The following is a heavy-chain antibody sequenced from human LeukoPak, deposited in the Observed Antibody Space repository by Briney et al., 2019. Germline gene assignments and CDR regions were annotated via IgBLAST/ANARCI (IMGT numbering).Heavy chain of an antibody. CDR2: IYTSGST. Sequence: SETLSLTRTVSGGSISSYYWSWIRQPAGKGLEWIGRIYTSGSTNYNPSLKSRVAMSVDTSKNQFSLKLSSVTAADTAVYYCAREPKGGSGSPGAFDIWGQGTMVTVSS. V-gene: IGHV4-4*07. CDR1: GGSISSYY. D-gene: IGHD3-10*01. J-gene: IGHJ3*02. CDR3: AREPKGGSGSPGAFDI.